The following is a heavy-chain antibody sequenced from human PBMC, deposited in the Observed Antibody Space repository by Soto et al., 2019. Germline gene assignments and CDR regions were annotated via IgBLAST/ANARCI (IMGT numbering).Heavy chain of an antibody. CDR2: IIAIFGTA. D-gene: IGHD4-17*01. J-gene: IGHJ6*02. Sequence: QVQLVQSGAEVKKPGSSVKVSCKASGGTFSSYAISWVRQAPGQGLEWMGVIIAIFGTANDAQKFQGRVTMTADESTSTAYLELSSLRSEDTAVYYCARSYAPFSYYYGMDVWGQGTTVTVAS. CDR3: ARSYAPFSYYYGMDV. CDR1: GGTFSSYA. V-gene: IGHV1-69*01.